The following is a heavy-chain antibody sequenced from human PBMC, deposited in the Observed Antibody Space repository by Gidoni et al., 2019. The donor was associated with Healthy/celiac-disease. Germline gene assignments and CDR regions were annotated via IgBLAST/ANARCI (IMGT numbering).Heavy chain of an antibody. V-gene: IGHV1-3*01. D-gene: IGHD1-26*01. CDR2: LNAGNGNT. CDR3: ARGWDLLFSFDY. Sequence: QVQLVQSGAEVKKPGASVTVSCQASGYTFTSYGIHWVRQAPGQRLEWMGWLNAGNGNTKYSQNFQGRVTITRDTSASTVYMELSSLRSEDSAVYFCARGWDLLFSFDYWGQGTLVTVSS. J-gene: IGHJ4*02. CDR1: GYTFTSYG.